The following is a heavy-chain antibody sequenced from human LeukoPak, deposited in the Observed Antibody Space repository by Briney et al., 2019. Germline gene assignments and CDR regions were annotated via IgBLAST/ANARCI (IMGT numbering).Heavy chain of an antibody. J-gene: IGHJ5*02. V-gene: IGHV1-69*04. Sequence: GASVKVSCKASGGTFSSYAISWVRQAPGQGLEWMGRIIPILGIANYAQKFQGRVTITADKSTSTAYMELSSLRSDDTAVYYCARSSGWGSRFDPWGQGTLVTVSS. CDR1: GGTFSSYA. D-gene: IGHD6-19*01. CDR2: IIPILGIA. CDR3: ARSSGWGSRFDP.